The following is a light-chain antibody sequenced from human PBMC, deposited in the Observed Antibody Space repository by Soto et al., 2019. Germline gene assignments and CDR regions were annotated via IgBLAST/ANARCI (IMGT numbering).Light chain of an antibody. V-gene: IGKV3-20*01. CDR1: QIVTTQ. CDR3: QQYGGSTRT. J-gene: IGKJ1*01. CDR2: GAS. Sequence: EIVLTHSPGTLSLSPGERATLSCRASQIVTTQLAWYQQKPGQAPRLIIHGASSRATGVPDRITGSGSGTDFTLSISRLEPEDFAVYYCQQYGGSTRTFGQGTKVDIK.